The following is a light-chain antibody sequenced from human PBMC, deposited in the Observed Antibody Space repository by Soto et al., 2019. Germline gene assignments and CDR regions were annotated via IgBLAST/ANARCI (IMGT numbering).Light chain of an antibody. CDR3: SSYTRSSTYV. Sequence: QSALTQPASVSGSPGQSTTISCTGTSSNIGAYDYVSWFQQHPGKAPKPLIYDVPNRPSGVSNRFSGSKSGNTASLTISGLQADDEADYYCSSYTRSSTYVFGIGTKLTVL. CDR1: SSNIGAYDY. CDR2: DVP. J-gene: IGLJ1*01. V-gene: IGLV2-14*01.